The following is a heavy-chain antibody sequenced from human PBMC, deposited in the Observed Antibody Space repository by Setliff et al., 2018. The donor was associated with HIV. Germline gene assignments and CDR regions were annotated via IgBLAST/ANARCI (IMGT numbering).Heavy chain of an antibody. CDR3: ARDAVVVVAATVGWFDP. D-gene: IGHD2-15*01. CDR1: KFTFTNYE. Sequence: GSLRLSCTASKFTFTNYELNWVRQAPGKGLEWISYISTTASHIYYADSVKGRFTISRDSAKNSLYLEMKSLRAEDTAVYYCARDAVVVVAATVGWFDPWGQGTMVTVPQ. J-gene: IGHJ5*01. CDR2: ISTTASHI. V-gene: IGHV3-48*03.